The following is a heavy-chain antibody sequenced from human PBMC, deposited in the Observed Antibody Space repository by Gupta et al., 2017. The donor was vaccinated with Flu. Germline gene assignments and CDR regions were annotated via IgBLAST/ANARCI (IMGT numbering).Heavy chain of an antibody. J-gene: IGHJ4*02. V-gene: IGHV1-46*01. CDR1: GLTFTTCT. CDR2: INPSGGST. CDR3: ARDRHDYGSGNEYYFDC. D-gene: IGHD3-10*01. Sequence: QVQLVQSGAEVKKPGDSVKVFCKASGLTFTTCTLHWVRTAPGQGLEWMGVINPSGGSTSYAQKFRGRDNMTSDTSTSTVYMDLSSLSSEDTAVYYWARDRHDYGSGNEYYFDCWGQGTLVTVSS.